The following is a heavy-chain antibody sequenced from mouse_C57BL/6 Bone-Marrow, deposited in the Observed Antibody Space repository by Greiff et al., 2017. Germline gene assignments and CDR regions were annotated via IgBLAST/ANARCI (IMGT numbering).Heavy chain of an antibody. J-gene: IGHJ4*01. CDR1: GFTFSDYG. CDR2: ISSGSSTI. D-gene: IGHD2-14*01. V-gene: IGHV5-17*01. CDR3: ARLYDGYYYAMDY. Sequence: EVQLVESGGGLVKPGGSLKLSCAASGFTFSDYGMHWVRQAPEKGLEWVAYISSGSSTIYYADTVKGRFTISRDNAKNTLFLQMTSLRSEDTAMXYCARLYDGYYYAMDYWGQGTSVTVSS.